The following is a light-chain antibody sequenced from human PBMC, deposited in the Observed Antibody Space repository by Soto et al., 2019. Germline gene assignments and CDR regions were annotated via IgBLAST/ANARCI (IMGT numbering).Light chain of an antibody. CDR2: AAS. V-gene: IGKV1-27*01. CDR3: QKYNSAPPT. Sequence: DIQMTQSPSSLSASVGDRITITCRASKGISNYLAWYQQKPGKVPKLLIYAASTLQSGVPSRFSGSGSGTDFTLTISSLQPEDVATYYCQKYNSAPPTFGQGTRLEIK. J-gene: IGKJ5*01. CDR1: KGISNY.